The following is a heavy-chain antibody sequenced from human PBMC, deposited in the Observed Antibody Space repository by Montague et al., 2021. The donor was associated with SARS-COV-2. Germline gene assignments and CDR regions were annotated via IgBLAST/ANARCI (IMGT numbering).Heavy chain of an antibody. D-gene: IGHD4-23*01. V-gene: IGHV4-39*01. J-gene: IGHJ2*01. CDR3: ARHVDPCGGNCRNRYFDL. CDR1: GGSISSNLFY. Sequence: SETLSLTCTVSGGSISSNLFYWGWIRQLPGKGLEWIGSISYSGSTYYNPSLKSRVTLSVDTFKNQFSLKLISLTAADTAMYYCARHVDPCGGNCRNRYFDLGGRATLVAVSS. CDR2: ISYSGST.